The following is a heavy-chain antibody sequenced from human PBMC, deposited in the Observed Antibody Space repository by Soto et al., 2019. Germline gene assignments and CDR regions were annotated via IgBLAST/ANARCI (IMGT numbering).Heavy chain of an antibody. D-gene: IGHD3-9*01. CDR2: IYYDGST. CDR3: ARLPTSSPYHAVLTGYSVDY. Sequence: SETLCVTCTVSGGPMSMRSHYWGWIRQPPGKGLEWIATIYYDGSTNYNPSLKSRVTISVDTSKSRFSLKLSSVTAADAAVYYCARLPTSSPYHAVLTGYSVDYWGQGPLVT. CDR1: GGPMSMRSHY. J-gene: IGHJ4*02. V-gene: IGHV4-39*01.